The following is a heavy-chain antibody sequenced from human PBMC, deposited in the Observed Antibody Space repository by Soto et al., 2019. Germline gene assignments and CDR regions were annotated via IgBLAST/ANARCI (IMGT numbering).Heavy chain of an antibody. D-gene: IGHD6-19*01. CDR2: IFASGNT. J-gene: IGHJ5*02. Sequence: QLQLQESGSGLVKPSETLSLTCTVSGGSISGDHYSWSWIRQPPGEGLEWIGYIFASGNTHSNPSPGSRVSMSADSSKNQFSLKMTSVTAADTAVYFCATSSSGWPSWFDPWGQGTLVTVSS. CDR3: ATSSSGWPSWFDP. V-gene: IGHV4-30-2*01. CDR1: GGSISGDHYS.